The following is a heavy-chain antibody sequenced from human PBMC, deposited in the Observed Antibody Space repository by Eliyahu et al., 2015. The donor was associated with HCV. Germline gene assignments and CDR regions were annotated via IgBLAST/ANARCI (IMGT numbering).Heavy chain of an antibody. D-gene: IGHD2/OR15-2a*01. J-gene: IGHJ5*02. V-gene: IGHV2-5*01. CDR3: AHTTSSMSIFRPWSWFDP. Sequence: QITLKESGPTLVKPTQTLTLTCTFSGFSLTTSGVGVGWIRQPPGKALEWLALIYWNDDSRYSPSLKSRLTITKDTSKNLVVLTMTNMDPVDTATYYCAHTTSSMSIFRPWSWFDPWGQGTLVTVSS. CDR2: IYWNDDS. CDR1: GFSLTTSGVG.